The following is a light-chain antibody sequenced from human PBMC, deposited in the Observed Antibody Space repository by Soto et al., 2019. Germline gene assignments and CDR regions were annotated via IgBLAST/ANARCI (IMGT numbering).Light chain of an antibody. CDR3: QQYGSSPWT. CDR1: QSISTN. V-gene: IGKV3-15*01. J-gene: IGKJ1*01. Sequence: EIVMTQSPATLSMSPGRRATLSCRASQSISTNLAWYQQKPGQAPRLLIYGASTRATGIPARFSGSGSGTEFTLTISSLQSEDFAVYYCQQYGSSPWTFGQGTKVDIK. CDR2: GAS.